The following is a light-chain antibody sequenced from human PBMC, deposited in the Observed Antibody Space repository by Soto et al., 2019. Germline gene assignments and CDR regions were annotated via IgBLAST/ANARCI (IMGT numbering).Light chain of an antibody. CDR3: QQYHDRPYT. Sequence: DIQMTQSPSSLSASVGDRVTVTCQASQDLSNDLNWYQQKPGKAPKLLIYGASNLETGVPSRFSGSGSGTDFTFAISSLQPEDLATYYCQQYHDRPYTFGQGTKLDIK. CDR1: QDLSND. J-gene: IGKJ2*01. V-gene: IGKV1-33*01. CDR2: GAS.